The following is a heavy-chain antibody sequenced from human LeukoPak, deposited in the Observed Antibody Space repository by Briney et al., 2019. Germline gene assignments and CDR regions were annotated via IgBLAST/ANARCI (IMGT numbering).Heavy chain of an antibody. CDR1: GGSFSGYY. Sequence: KPSETLSLPCAVYGGSFSGYYWSWIRQPPGKGLEWIGEINHSGSTNYNPSLKSRVTISVDTSKNQFSLKLSSVTAADTAVYYCARGRVRWLQFHNWFDPWGQGTLVTVSS. CDR2: INHSGST. J-gene: IGHJ5*02. V-gene: IGHV4-34*01. D-gene: IGHD5-24*01. CDR3: ARGRVRWLQFHNWFDP.